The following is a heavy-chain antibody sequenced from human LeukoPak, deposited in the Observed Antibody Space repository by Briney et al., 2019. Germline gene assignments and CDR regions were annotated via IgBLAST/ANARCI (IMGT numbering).Heavy chain of an antibody. CDR1: GFTFSSYW. Sequence: GGSLRLSCAASGFTFSSYWMHWVRQAPGKGLVGVSRINSDGSSTSYADSVKGRFTISRDNSKNALYLQMNSLRADDTAVYYCARDHYYDSSGLGYWGQGTLVTVSS. CDR3: ARDHYYDSSGLGY. V-gene: IGHV3-74*01. J-gene: IGHJ4*02. D-gene: IGHD3-22*01. CDR2: INSDGSST.